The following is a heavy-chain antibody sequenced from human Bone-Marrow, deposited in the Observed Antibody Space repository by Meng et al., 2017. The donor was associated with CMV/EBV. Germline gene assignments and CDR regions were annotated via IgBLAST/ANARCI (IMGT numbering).Heavy chain of an antibody. CDR2: ISYDGSNK. V-gene: IGHV3-30-3*01. Sequence: GESLKISCAASGFTFSSYAMHWVRQAPGKGLEWVAVISYDGSNKYYADSVKGRFTISRDNSKNTLYLQMNSLRAEDTAVYYCARAQQLGSYYYYGMDVWGQGTTVTVSS. CDR3: ARAQQLGSYYYYGMDV. D-gene: IGHD6-13*01. J-gene: IGHJ6*02. CDR1: GFTFSSYA.